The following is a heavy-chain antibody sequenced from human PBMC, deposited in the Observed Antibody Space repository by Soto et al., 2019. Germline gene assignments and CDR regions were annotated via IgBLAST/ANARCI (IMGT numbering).Heavy chain of an antibody. CDR2: TNSDGSST. V-gene: IGHV3-74*01. J-gene: IGHJ4*02. CDR3: ARGLGEQRGYSGYDRDY. Sequence: EVQLVESGGGLVQPGGSLRLSCAASGFTFSSYWMHWVRQAPGKGLVWVSRTNSDGSSTSYADSVKGRFTISRDNAKNTLYLQMNSLRAEDTAVYYCARGLGEQRGYSGYDRDYWGQGTLVTVSS. D-gene: IGHD5-12*01. CDR1: GFTFSSYW.